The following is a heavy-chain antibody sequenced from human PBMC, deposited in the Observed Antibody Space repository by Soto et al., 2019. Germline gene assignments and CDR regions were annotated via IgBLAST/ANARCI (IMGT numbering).Heavy chain of an antibody. J-gene: IGHJ6*02. CDR3: ARTVTTVTTLCMDV. CDR2: VNLGGNT. V-gene: IGHV4-34*01. D-gene: IGHD4-17*01. CDR1: GGSFSGYY. Sequence: PSQTLSLTCSLYGGSFSGYYWSWISQSPVKGLEWIGLVNLGGNTNYSPPLKGRATISIDVSKNQFSLSLTSLTAPDSAVYFCARTVTTVTTLCMDVWGQGTTVTVSS.